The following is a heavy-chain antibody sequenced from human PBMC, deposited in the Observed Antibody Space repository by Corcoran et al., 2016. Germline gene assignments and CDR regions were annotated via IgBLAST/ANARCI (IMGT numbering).Heavy chain of an antibody. D-gene: IGHD1-26*01. V-gene: IGHV1-18*01. J-gene: IGHJ4*02. CDR3: ARGGIVGSTGVHFDY. Sequence: QVQLVQSGAEVKKTGASVKVSCKASGYTFTSYGISWVRQAPGQGLEWMGWISAYNGNTNYAQKLQGRVTMTTDTSTSTAYKELRSLRSDDTAVYDCARGGIVGSTGVHFDYWGQGTLVTVSS. CDR2: ISAYNGNT. CDR1: GYTFTSYG.